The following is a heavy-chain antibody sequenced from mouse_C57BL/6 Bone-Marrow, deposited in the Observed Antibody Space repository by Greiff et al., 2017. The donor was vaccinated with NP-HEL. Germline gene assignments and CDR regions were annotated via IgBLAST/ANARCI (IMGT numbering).Heavy chain of an antibody. V-gene: IGHV1-26*01. D-gene: IGHD2-4*01. Sequence: EVQLQQSGPELVKPGASVKISCKASGYTFTDYYMNWVKQSHGKSLEWIGDINPNNGGNSYNHKFKGKATLTVDKSSSTAYMELRSLTSEESAVYYCARATYCDYESAFDFWGQGTSVTVSA. CDR3: ARATYCDYESAFDF. J-gene: IGHJ4*01. CDR2: INPNNGGN. CDR1: GYTFTDYY.